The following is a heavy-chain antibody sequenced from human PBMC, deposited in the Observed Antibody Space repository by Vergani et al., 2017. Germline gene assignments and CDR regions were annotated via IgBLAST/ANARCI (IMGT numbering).Heavy chain of an antibody. CDR1: GGSISSYY. Sequence: QVQLQESGPGLVKPSETLSLTCTGSGGSISSYYWSWIRQPPGKGLEWIGYIYYSGSTNYNPSLKSRVTIAVDTSKNQFSLKLSSVTAADTAVYYCARVWGYCSSTSCYQYYFDYWGQGTLVTVSS. CDR3: ARVWGYCSSTSCYQYYFDY. CDR2: IYYSGST. V-gene: IGHV4-59*01. D-gene: IGHD2-2*01. J-gene: IGHJ4*02.